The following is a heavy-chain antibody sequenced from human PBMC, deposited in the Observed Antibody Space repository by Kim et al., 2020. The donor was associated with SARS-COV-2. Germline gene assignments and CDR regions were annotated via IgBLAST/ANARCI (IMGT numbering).Heavy chain of an antibody. V-gene: IGHV3-23*01. CDR3: AKGVTNSGFDY. D-gene: IGHD4-17*01. CDR2: ISWDGKRT. J-gene: IGHJ4*02. CDR1: GFTFSTYP. Sequence: GGSLRLSCVASGFTFSTYPMGWVRQAPGKGLEWVSRISWDGKRTYYADSVKGRVTISSDKSKNTLYLHMNSLRVEDTAVYYCAKGVTNSGFDYWGQGTQVTVSS.